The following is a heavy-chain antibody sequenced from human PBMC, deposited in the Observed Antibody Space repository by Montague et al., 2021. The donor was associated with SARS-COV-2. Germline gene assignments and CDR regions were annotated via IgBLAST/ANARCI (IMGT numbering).Heavy chain of an antibody. CDR3: VRDPAPSGSGTFYDY. CDR1: GDSVSHDF. V-gene: IGHV4-59*02. D-gene: IGHD1-26*01. CDR2: VHYSRSS. J-gene: IGHJ4*02. Sequence: SETLSLTCTVSGDSVSHDFWTWIRQPPGKGLEWIGYVHYSRSSSXNPSLRGRVSIAVDTSKNQFSLRLSTVTAADTAIYYCVRDPAPSGSGTFYDYWGQGTLVAVSS.